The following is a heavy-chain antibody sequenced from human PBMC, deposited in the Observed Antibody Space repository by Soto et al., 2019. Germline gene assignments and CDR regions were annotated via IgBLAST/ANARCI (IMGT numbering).Heavy chain of an antibody. CDR2: VYHTGDT. CDR1: GGTVASSHW. D-gene: IGHD2-21*02. CDR3: AREIVTAGGNNYFDP. Sequence: QVQLQESGPRLVKPSGSLSLTCGVSGGTVASSHWWSCVRQSPGGGLEWIGNVYHTGDTNLNPSLQSRVTISVDKSNNQFSLRLNSLTAADTAVYFCAREIVTAGGNNYFDPWGPGTLVTVSS. J-gene: IGHJ5*02. V-gene: IGHV4-4*02.